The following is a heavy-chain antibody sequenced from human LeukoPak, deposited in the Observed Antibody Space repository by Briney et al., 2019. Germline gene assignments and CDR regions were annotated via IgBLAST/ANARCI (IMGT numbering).Heavy chain of an antibody. CDR1: GFTFSSYG. V-gene: IGHV3-30*03. CDR3: ARALLVDRRHVAAYDY. D-gene: IGHD2-15*01. CDR2: ISYDGSNK. J-gene: IGHJ4*02. Sequence: GRSLRLSCAASGFTFSSYGMHWVRQAPGKGLEWVAVISYDGSNKYYADSVKGRFTISRDNSKNTLYLQMNSLRAEDTAVYYCARALLVDRRHVAAYDYWGQGTLVTVSS.